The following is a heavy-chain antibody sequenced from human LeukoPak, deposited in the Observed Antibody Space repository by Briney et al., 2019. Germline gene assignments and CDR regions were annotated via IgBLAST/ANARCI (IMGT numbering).Heavy chain of an antibody. CDR3: ARGSNSAFDY. D-gene: IGHD4-23*01. J-gene: IGHJ4*02. Sequence: GGSLRLSCAASGFTFSSYLMSWVGQAPGKGLEWVANIKQDGSEKYYVDSVKDRFTISRDNAKNSLYLQMNSLRAEDTAVYYRARGSNSAFDYWGQGTLVTVSS. CDR1: GFTFSSYL. V-gene: IGHV3-7*01. CDR2: IKQDGSEK.